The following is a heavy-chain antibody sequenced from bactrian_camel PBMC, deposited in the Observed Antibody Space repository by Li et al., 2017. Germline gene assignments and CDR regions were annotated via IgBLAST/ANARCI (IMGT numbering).Heavy chain of an antibody. CDR2: VNSGGGTT. Sequence: VQLVESGGGSVQAGGSLRLSCTASGHSYNIVCMGWFRQAPGKGLEWVAGVNSGGGTTEYVDSVKGRFTISRDNAKNTVALQMDNLKPEDTAKYYCAATAGGMQGIRIRWSDFGYWGQGTQVTVS. V-gene: IGHV3S40*01. D-gene: IGHD8*01. J-gene: IGHJ6*01. CDR1: GHSYNIVC. CDR3: AATAGGMQGIRIRWSDFGY.